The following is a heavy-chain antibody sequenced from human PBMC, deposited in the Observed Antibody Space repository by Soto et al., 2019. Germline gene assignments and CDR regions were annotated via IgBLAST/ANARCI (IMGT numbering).Heavy chain of an antibody. CDR3: ARGQTNYYDSSGYYD. Sequence: KASETLSLTCAVYGGSFSGYYWSWIRQPPGKGLEWIGEINHSGSANYNPSLKSRVTISVDTSKNQFSLKLSSVTAADTAVYYCARGQTNYYDSSGYYDWGQGTLVTVSS. CDR1: GGSFSGYY. D-gene: IGHD3-22*01. J-gene: IGHJ4*02. CDR2: INHSGSA. V-gene: IGHV4-34*01.